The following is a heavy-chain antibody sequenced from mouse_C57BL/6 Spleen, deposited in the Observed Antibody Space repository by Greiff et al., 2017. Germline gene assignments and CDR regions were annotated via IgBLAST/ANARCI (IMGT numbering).Heavy chain of an antibody. CDR2: INYDGSST. D-gene: IGHD1-1*01. CDR1: GSTFSDYY. CDR3: ARDYYGAMDY. Sequence: EVKLMESEGGLVQPGSSMKLSCTASGSTFSDYYMAWVRQVPEKGLEWVANINYDGSSTYYLDSLKSRFIISRDNAKNILYLQMSSLKSEDTATYYCARDYYGAMDYWGQGTSVTVSS. J-gene: IGHJ4*01. V-gene: IGHV5-16*01.